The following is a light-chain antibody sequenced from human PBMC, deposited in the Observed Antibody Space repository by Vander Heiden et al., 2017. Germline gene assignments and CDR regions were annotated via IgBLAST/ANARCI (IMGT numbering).Light chain of an antibody. CDR3: QSYDSSNSWV. CDR2: EDN. J-gene: IGLJ3*02. V-gene: IGLV6-57*02. CDR1: SGSIASNY. Sequence: NFILTQPHSVSESPGQTVTISCTGSSGSIASNYVQWYQQRPGSAPTTVIYEDNQRPSGVPDRFSGSIDSSSNSASLTISGLKTEDEADYYWQSYDSSNSWVFGGGTKLTVL.